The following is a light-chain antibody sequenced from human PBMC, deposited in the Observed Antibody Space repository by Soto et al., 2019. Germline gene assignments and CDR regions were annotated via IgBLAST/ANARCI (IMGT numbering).Light chain of an antibody. J-gene: IGLJ3*02. CDR2: EVS. CDR3: TSYAGSNIWV. CDR1: SSDVGAYNY. V-gene: IGLV2-8*01. Sequence: QSALTQPPYASGSPGQSVTISCTGTSSDVGAYNYVSWYQQYPGKAPKLMIYEVSKRPSGVPDRFSGSKSGKTASLTVSGLQPEDEADYYCTSYAGSNIWVFGGGTKLTVL.